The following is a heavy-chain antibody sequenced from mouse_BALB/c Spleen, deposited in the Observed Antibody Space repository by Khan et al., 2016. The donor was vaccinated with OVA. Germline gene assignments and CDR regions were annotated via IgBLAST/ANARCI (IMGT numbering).Heavy chain of an antibody. CDR2: IYPASGNT. D-gene: IGHD1-2*01. V-gene: IGHV14-3*02. CDR3: SNSLLLDGMDY. Sequence: VQLQQSGAELVKPGASVKLSCTGSGFKFTDSYIHWVKQRPEQGLEWIGRIYPASGNTKYDQKFQGKATLTADTSSNTAYLQLSSLTSAATAVYYGSNSLLLDGMDYWGQGTSVTVSS. CDR1: GFKFTDSY. J-gene: IGHJ4*01.